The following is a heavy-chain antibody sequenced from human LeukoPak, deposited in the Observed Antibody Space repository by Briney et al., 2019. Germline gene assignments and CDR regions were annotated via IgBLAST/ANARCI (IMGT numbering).Heavy chain of an antibody. J-gene: IGHJ6*04. Sequence: SETLSLTCTVSGGSINNYYWGWIRQPPGKGLEWIGYIYYSGNTNYNPSLKSRVTISVDTSKNQFSLKLSSVTAADTAVYYCARDTHYYGMDVWGKGTTVTVSS. CDR2: IYYSGNT. CDR1: GGSINNYY. V-gene: IGHV4-59*01. CDR3: ARDTHYYGMDV.